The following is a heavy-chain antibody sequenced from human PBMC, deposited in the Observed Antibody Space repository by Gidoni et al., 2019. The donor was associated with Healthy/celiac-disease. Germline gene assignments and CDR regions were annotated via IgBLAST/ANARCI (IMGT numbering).Heavy chain of an antibody. J-gene: IGHJ4*02. CDR1: GFTFGDSA. CDR2: IRSKAYGGTT. D-gene: IGHD3-22*01. CDR3: TRDREAYYYDSSGPDY. V-gene: IGHV3-49*05. Sequence: EVQMVASGGGLVKPGRSLRLSCTATGFTFGDSAMSWFRQAPGKGLEWVGFIRSKAYGGTTEYAASVKGRLTISRDDSKSIVYLQMNSLKTEDTAVYYCTRDREAYYYDSSGPDYWGQGTLVTVSS.